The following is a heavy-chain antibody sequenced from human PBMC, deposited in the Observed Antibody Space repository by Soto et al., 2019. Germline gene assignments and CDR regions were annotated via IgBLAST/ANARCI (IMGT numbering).Heavy chain of an antibody. D-gene: IGHD3-22*01. CDR3: ARDDSSGYSYFDY. V-gene: IGHV1-2*02. Sequence: ASVQVSCKASGYTFTGYYMHWVRQAPGQGLEWMGWINPNSGGTNYAQKFQGRVTMTRDTSISTAYMELSRLRSDDTAVYYCARDDSSGYSYFDYWGQGTLVTVSS. CDR1: GYTFTGYY. J-gene: IGHJ4*02. CDR2: INPNSGGT.